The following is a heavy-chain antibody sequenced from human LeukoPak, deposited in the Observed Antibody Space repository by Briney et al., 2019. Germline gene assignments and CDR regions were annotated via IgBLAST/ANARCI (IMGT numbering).Heavy chain of an antibody. CDR1: GGSISSGGYY. V-gene: IGHV4-31*03. CDR2: IYYSGST. D-gene: IGHD3-10*01. CDR3: ARGWENLWSRSSLGWFDP. Sequence: PSQTLSLTCTVSGGSISSGGYYWSWIRQHPGKGLEWIGYIYYSGSTYYNPSLKSRVTISVDTSKNQFSLKLSSVTAADTAVYYCARGWENLWSRSSLGWFDPWGQGTLVTVSS. J-gene: IGHJ5*02.